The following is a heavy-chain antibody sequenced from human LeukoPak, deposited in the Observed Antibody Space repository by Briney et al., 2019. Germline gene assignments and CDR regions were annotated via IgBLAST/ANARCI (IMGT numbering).Heavy chain of an antibody. D-gene: IGHD5-24*01. CDR2: IYSGGST. J-gene: IGHJ3*02. V-gene: IGHV3-53*01. Sequence: GGSLRLSCAASGFTVSSNYMSWVRQAPGKWLEWVTVIYSGGSTYYADSVKGRFTISRDNSKNTLYLQMNSLRAEDTAVYYCARDVRDGYIHDAFDIWGQGTMVTVSS. CDR3: ARDVRDGYIHDAFDI. CDR1: GFTVSSNY.